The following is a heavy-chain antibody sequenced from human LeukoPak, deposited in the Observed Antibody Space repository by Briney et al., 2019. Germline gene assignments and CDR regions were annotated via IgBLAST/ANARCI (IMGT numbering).Heavy chain of an antibody. D-gene: IGHD6-25*01. J-gene: IGHJ4*02. Sequence: PGGSLRLSCAASGFTFDDYAMSWVRQAPGKGLEWVSDINWNGGSTGYADSVKGRFTISRDNAKNSLYLQMNSLRAEDTALYYCARLMSGNFDYWGQGTLVTVSS. CDR1: GFTFDDYA. V-gene: IGHV3-20*04. CDR2: INWNGGST. CDR3: ARLMSGNFDY.